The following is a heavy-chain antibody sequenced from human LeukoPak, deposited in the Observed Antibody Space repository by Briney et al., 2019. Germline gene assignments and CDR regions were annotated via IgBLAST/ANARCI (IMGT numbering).Heavy chain of an antibody. CDR1: GGTFSSYA. CDR2: IIPILGIA. Sequence: SVKVSCKASGGTFSSYAISWVRQAPGQGLEWMGRIIPILGIANYAQKFQGRVTITADKSTSTAYMELSSLRSEDTAVYYCAIPHRVWSTALRYYYYGMDVWGQGTTVTVSS. D-gene: IGHD3-16*01. CDR3: AIPHRVWSTALRYYYYGMDV. V-gene: IGHV1-69*04. J-gene: IGHJ6*02.